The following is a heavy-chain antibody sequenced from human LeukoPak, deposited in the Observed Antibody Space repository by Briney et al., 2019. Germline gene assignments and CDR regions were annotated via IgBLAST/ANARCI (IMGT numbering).Heavy chain of an antibody. Sequence: PGGSLRLSCAASGFTFSIYAMSWVRQAPGKGLEWVSAISGSGGSTYYADSVKGRFTISRDNSKNTLYLQMNSLRAEDTAVYYCARREPKVPAARYWGQGTLVTVSS. CDR1: GFTFSIYA. V-gene: IGHV3-23*01. J-gene: IGHJ4*02. D-gene: IGHD2-2*01. CDR3: ARREPKVPAARY. CDR2: ISGSGGST.